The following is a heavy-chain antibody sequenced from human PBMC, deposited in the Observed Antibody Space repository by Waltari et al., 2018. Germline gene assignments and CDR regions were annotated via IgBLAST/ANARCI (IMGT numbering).Heavy chain of an antibody. Sequence: EVQLVQSGAEVKRPGESLQISCKVSGYSFTYYWIAWVRQMPGKGLEWVGLIFPGDSNTRYSPSFQGQVSISVDKSINTAYLPWPSLKASAPSFSFSLSPPSLRSCRAAHCPSLLSVWGPGTMVPVSS. CDR1: GYSFTYYW. CDR3: LSPPSLRSCRAAHCPSLLSV. J-gene: IGHJ3*01. CDR2: IFPGDSNT. V-gene: IGHV5-51*03. D-gene: IGHD2-15*01.